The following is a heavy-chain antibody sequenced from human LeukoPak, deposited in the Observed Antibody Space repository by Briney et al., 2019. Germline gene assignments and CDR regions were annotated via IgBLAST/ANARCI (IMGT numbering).Heavy chain of an antibody. CDR1: GFTFSTYW. CDR3: ATRSKAPAN. D-gene: IGHD6-6*01. Sequence: GGSLRLSCAASGFTFSTYWMTWVRQAPGKGLEWVANINEDGSEKNYVDSVKGRFTISRDNAKNSLSLQVESLRVEDTAVYYCATRSKAPANWGQGTLVTVSS. J-gene: IGHJ4*02. V-gene: IGHV3-7*01. CDR2: INEDGSEK.